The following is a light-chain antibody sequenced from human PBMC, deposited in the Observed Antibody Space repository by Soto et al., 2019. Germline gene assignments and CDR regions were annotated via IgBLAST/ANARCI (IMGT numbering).Light chain of an antibody. V-gene: IGKV1-9*01. CDR3: QQIDDYPIT. J-gene: IGKJ5*01. CDR1: QGISSY. Sequence: DLQLTQSPSFLSASVGDRVTITCRASQGISSYLAWYQQKPGRAPNLLIYDASTLQTGVPSRFSGSKSGTEFTLTISSLQPEDFATYYCQQIDDYPITFGQGTRLEIK. CDR2: DAS.